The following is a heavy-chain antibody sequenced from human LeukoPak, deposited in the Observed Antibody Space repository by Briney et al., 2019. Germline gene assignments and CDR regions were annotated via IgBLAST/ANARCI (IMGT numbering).Heavy chain of an antibody. CDR3: GRAGPGAFFDH. CDR2: IYSGSS. V-gene: IGHV4-59*01. J-gene: IGHJ4*02. Sequence: SETLSLTCTVSGGSISSYYWSWIRQPPGKGLEWIGCIYSGSSSYNPSLQSRVTISVDTSMNQFSLKLTSTTAADTAVYYCGRAGPGAFFDHWGRGALVTVSS. D-gene: IGHD2-2*01. CDR1: GGSISSYY.